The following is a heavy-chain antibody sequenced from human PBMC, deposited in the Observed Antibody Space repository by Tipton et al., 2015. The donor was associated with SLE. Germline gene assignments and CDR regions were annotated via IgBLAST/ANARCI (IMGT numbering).Heavy chain of an antibody. CDR3: ASQKQQALGAFDI. J-gene: IGHJ3*02. V-gene: IGHV3-74*01. D-gene: IGHD6-13*01. Sequence: GSLRLSCAASGFTFSSYWMHWVCQAPGKGLVWVSRINSDGSSTSYADSVKGRFTISRDNAKNTLYLQMNSLRAEDTAVYYCASQKQQALGAFDIWGQGTMVTVSS. CDR2: INSDGSST. CDR1: GFTFSSYW.